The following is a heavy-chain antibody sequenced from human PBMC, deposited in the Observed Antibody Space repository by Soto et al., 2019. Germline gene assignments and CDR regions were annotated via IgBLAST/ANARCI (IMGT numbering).Heavy chain of an antibody. D-gene: IGHD3-10*01. V-gene: IGHV1-46*01. CDR3: ARDSHLLWFGELLPGGMDV. J-gene: IGHJ6*02. CDR1: GYTFTSYY. Sequence: QVQLVQSGAEVKKPGASVKVSCKASGYTFTSYYMHWVRQATGQGLEWMGIINPSGGSTSYAQKFQGRVTMTRDTSTSTVYMELSSLRSEDTAVYYCARDSHLLWFGELLPGGMDVWGQGTTVTVSS. CDR2: INPSGGST.